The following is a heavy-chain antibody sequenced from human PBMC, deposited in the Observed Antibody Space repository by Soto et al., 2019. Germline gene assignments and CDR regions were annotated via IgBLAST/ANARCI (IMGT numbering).Heavy chain of an antibody. CDR2: IYPGDSDT. V-gene: IGHV5-51*01. D-gene: IGHD6-6*01. Sequence: GESLKISCKGSGYSFASYWIGWVRQMPGKGLEWMGIIYPGDSDTRYSPSFQGQVTISADKSISTAYLQWSSLKASDTAMYYCARPHRSSGYYYYYGMDVWGQGTTVTVSS. J-gene: IGHJ6*02. CDR3: ARPHRSSGYYYYYGMDV. CDR1: GYSFASYW.